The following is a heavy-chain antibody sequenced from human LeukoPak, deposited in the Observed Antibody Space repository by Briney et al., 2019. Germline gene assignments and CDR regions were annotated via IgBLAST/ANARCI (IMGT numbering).Heavy chain of an antibody. CDR1: GYRFAGYY. J-gene: IGHJ4*02. D-gene: IGHD3-22*01. CDR2: MNPANGVT. CDR3: ARDPSGDSSGYPFDY. V-gene: IGHV1-2*02. Sequence: ASVKVSCKSSGYRFAGYYMQWVRQAPGQGPEWMGWMNPANGVTNYARKFQGRVTLTSDTSISIAYMELSRLTSDDTAVYYCARDPSGDSSGYPFDYWGQGTVVTVSS.